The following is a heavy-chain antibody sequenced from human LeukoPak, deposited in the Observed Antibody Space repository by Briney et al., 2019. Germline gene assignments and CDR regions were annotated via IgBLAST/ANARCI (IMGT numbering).Heavy chain of an antibody. D-gene: IGHD5-12*01. Sequence: GGSLRLSCAASGFTFISYGMHWVRQAPGKGLEWGTFIRYDGSNKYYADSVKGRFIISRDNSKNTLYLQMNSLRAEDTAVYYCAKDTVKVTTIRRVPHYMDVWGKGTTVTISS. J-gene: IGHJ6*03. CDR2: IRYDGSNK. V-gene: IGHV3-30*02. CDR3: AKDTVKVTTIRRVPHYMDV. CDR1: GFTFISYG.